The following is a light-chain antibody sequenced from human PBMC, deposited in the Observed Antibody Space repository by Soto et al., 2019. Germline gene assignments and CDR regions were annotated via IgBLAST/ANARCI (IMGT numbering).Light chain of an antibody. Sequence: AIRRTQSPSSLSASPGDRVTITCRASQDISSYLAWYQQKPGKAPNLLIYVASTLQSGVPSRFSGSGSGTDFTLTISGLQPDDFATYYCQHYDTYRATFGLGTKVDIK. CDR3: QHYDTYRAT. J-gene: IGKJ1*01. V-gene: IGKV1-8*01. CDR1: QDISSY. CDR2: VAS.